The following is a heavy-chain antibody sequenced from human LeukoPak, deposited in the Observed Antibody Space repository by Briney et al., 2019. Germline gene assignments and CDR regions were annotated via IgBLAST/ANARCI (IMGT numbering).Heavy chain of an antibody. CDR3: ARDRDYYDTGPFDI. Sequence: GGSLRLSCATSGFTFSTYWVSCVTDAPGRGLEWVANIKQDGSEKYYVDSVKGRFTISRDNDKNSLYLQMNSMRAEDTAVYYCARDRDYYDTGPFDIWGQGTMVTVSS. D-gene: IGHD3-22*01. CDR1: GFTFSTYW. J-gene: IGHJ3*02. CDR2: IKQDGSEK. V-gene: IGHV3-7*03.